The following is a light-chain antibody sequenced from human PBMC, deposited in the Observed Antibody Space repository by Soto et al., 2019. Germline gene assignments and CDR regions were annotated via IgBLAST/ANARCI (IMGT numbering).Light chain of an antibody. CDR1: QSVSSY. CDR2: DAS. J-gene: IGKJ4*01. Sequence: EIVVTQSPATLSLSPGERATLSCRASQSVSSYLAWYQQKPGQAPSLLIYDASNRATGIPARFSGSGSGTDFTLTISSLEPEDFAVYYCQQRSNWPLTFGGGTKV. V-gene: IGKV3-11*01. CDR3: QQRSNWPLT.